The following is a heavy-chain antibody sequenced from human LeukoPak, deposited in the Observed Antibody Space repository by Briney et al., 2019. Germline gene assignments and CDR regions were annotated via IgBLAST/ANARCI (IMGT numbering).Heavy chain of an antibody. CDR2: IKQDGSET. V-gene: IGHV3-7*01. D-gene: IGHD2-15*01. Sequence: GGSLRLSCAASRFTFSTYWMSWVRQAPGKGLEWVANIKQDGSETYYVDSVKGRFTISRDNAKNSLYLQMNGLRAEDTVVYYCARELGYCSGGSCYWGQGTLVTVSS. J-gene: IGHJ4*02. CDR1: RFTFSTYW. CDR3: ARELGYCSGGSCY.